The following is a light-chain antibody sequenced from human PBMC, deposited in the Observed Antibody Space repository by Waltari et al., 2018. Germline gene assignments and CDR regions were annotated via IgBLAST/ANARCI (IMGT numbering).Light chain of an antibody. Sequence: IVLTQSPGTLSLSPGDRATLSCRASQSVGKYLAWYQQKPGQAPRLLIYGASSRAAGIPDRFSGSGSGADFSLTISRLEPEDFAVYYCQHHVRLPATFGQGTKVE. CDR2: GAS. J-gene: IGKJ1*01. CDR3: QHHVRLPAT. CDR1: QSVGKY. V-gene: IGKV3-20*01.